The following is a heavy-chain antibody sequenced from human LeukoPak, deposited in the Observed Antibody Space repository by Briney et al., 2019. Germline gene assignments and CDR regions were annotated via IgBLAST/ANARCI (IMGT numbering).Heavy chain of an antibody. Sequence: GGSLRLSCAASGFTFRSYGMSWVRQAPGKGLEWVSGISGSGSSTYYADSVKGRFTISRDNAKNSLYLQMNSLRAEDTAVYYCARTYSYGYYFDYWGQGTLVTVSS. CDR3: ARTYSYGYYFDY. CDR1: GFTFRSYG. D-gene: IGHD5-18*01. V-gene: IGHV3-23*01. J-gene: IGHJ4*02. CDR2: ISGSGSST.